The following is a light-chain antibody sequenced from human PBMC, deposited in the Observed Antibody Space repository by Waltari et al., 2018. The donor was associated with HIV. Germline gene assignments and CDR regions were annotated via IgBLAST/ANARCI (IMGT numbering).Light chain of an antibody. CDR2: STN. CDR1: SGAVSTGYY. V-gene: IGLV8-61*01. Sequence: QTVVTQEPSFSVSPGGTVTLTCGLTSGAVSTGYYPSWYQQTPGQSPRTLIFSTNPRASGVPDRFSGSILGNKAALTITGAQADDESTYYCALYLGSGVSVFGGGTKLTVL. J-gene: IGLJ3*02. CDR3: ALYLGSGVSV.